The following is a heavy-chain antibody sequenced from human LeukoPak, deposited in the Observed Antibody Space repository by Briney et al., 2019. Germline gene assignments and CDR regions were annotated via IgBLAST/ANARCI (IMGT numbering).Heavy chain of an antibody. V-gene: IGHV3-7*03. CDR3: ARAVTSTEGY. CDR1: GFTFSTYW. CDR2: INQDGSGK. J-gene: IGHJ4*02. Sequence: GGSLRLSCEASGFTFSTYWMTWDRQPPGKGLEWVASINQDGSGKYYVDSVKGRFTISRDNAQKSLYLQMNSLRVDDTAVYYCARAVTSTEGYWGQGTLVTVSS. D-gene: IGHD4-17*01.